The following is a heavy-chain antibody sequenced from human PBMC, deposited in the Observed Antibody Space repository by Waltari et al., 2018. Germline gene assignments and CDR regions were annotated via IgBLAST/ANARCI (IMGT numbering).Heavy chain of an antibody. CDR2: ISAYNGNT. Sequence: QVQLVQSGAEVKKPGASVKVSCKASGYTFTSYGISWVRQAPGQGLEWMGWISAYNGNTNYAQKLQCRVTMTTDTSTSTAYMELRSLRSDDTAVYYCARYPDYESHYYYYGMDVWGQGTTVTVSS. CDR1: GYTFTSYG. D-gene: IGHD4-17*01. CDR3: ARYPDYESHYYYYGMDV. J-gene: IGHJ6*02. V-gene: IGHV1-18*01.